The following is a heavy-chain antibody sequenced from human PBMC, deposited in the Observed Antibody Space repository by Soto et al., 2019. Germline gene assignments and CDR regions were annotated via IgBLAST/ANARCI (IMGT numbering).Heavy chain of an antibody. CDR2: IWYDGSNK. V-gene: IGHV3-33*01. D-gene: IGHD1-26*01. J-gene: IGHJ4*02. CDR3: ARDQDGGSHFDS. CDR1: GFTFSSYG. Sequence: QVQLVESGGGVVQPGRSLRLSCAASGFTFSSYGMHWVRQAPGKGLEWVAVIWYDGSNKYYADSVKGRFTISRDNSKNTVYVQKNSLRAEDSALYYCARDQDGGSHFDSWGQGALVTVSS.